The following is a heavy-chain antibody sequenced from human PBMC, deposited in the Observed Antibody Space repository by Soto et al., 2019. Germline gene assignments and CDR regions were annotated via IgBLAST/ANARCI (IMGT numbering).Heavy chain of an antibody. CDR3: ARGKTYSYGSYYFDY. V-gene: IGHV3-30-3*01. Sequence: QVQLVESGGGVVQPGRSLRLSCAASGFTLSSYAMHWVRKAPGKGLEWVTVISYDGSNKYYADSVKGRFTISRDNSKNTLYLQMNSLRAEDTAVYYCARGKTYSYGSYYFDYWGQGTLVTVYS. CDR1: GFTLSSYA. CDR2: ISYDGSNK. D-gene: IGHD5-18*01. J-gene: IGHJ4*02.